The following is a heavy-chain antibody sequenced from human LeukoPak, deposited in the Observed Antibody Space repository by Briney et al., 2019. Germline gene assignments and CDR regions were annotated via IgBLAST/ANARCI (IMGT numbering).Heavy chain of an antibody. Sequence: GASVKVSCKASGYTFTGYYMHWVRQAPGQGLEWMGWINPNSGGTNYAQKFQGRVTMARDTSISTAYMELSRLRSDDTAVYYCARELGFGELPHGEVWGQGTLVTVSS. CDR1: GYTFTGYY. V-gene: IGHV1-2*02. J-gene: IGHJ4*02. CDR2: INPNSGGT. CDR3: ARELGFGELPHGEV. D-gene: IGHD3-10*01.